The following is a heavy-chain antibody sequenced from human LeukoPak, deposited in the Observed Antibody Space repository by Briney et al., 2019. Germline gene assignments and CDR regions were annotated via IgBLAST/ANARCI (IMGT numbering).Heavy chain of an antibody. CDR3: VRGPHIAATSY. V-gene: IGHV3-21*04. CDR1: GFTFSNYN. Sequence: PGGSLRLSCAASGFTFSNYNFYWVRQAPGKGLEWVSSISSTSSYIYYADSVKGRFTISRDNAKKSLYLQINTLRAEDTAVYYCVRGPHIAATSYWGQGTLVTVSS. D-gene: IGHD6-25*01. CDR2: ISSTSSYI. J-gene: IGHJ4*02.